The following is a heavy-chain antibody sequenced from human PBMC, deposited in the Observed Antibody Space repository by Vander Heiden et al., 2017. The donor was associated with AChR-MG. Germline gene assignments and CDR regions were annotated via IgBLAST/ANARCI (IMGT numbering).Heavy chain of an antibody. Sequence: QVQLVESGGGVVQPGRSLRLSCAASGFTFSSYGMPWVRQAPGKGLEWVAVISYDGSNKYYADSVKGRFTISRDNSKNTLYLQMNSLRAEDTAVYYCAKDSMVRGVDYYYYGMDVWGQGTTVTVSS. CDR3: AKDSMVRGVDYYYYGMDV. CDR2: ISYDGSNK. J-gene: IGHJ6*02. CDR1: GFTFSSYG. D-gene: IGHD3-10*01. V-gene: IGHV3-30*18.